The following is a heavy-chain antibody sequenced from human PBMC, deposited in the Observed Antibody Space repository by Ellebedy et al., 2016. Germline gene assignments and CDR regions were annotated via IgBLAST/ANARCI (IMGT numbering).Heavy chain of an antibody. CDR2: ITGDAGTT. J-gene: IGHJ4*02. V-gene: IGHV3-23*01. CDR1: GFTLNNYA. D-gene: IGHD6-13*01. CDR3: VKGASSGSWVTMEY. Sequence: GESLKISCAASGFTLNNYAMTWVRQTAGEGLEWVSAITGDAGTTYYADSVEGRFTISRDNSRNSLYLQMNSLRVEDTALYYCVKGASSGSWVTMEYWGQGALVTVSS.